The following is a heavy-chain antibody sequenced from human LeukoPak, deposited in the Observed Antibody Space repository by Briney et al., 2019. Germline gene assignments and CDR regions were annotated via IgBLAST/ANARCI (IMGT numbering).Heavy chain of an antibody. CDR3: AKESGRRSYCDY. CDR1: EFTLSTGFTYSNYW. D-gene: IGHD1-14*01. J-gene: IGHJ4*02. CDR2: IKQDGSDK. V-gene: IGHV3-7*01. Sequence: QPGGSLRLSCEASEFTLSTGFTYSNYWMSWVRQAPGKGLQWVANIKQDGSDKYYVDSVKGRFVISRDNAKNSLYLQMNSLRAEDTAVYYCAKESGRRSYCDYWGQGTLVTVSS.